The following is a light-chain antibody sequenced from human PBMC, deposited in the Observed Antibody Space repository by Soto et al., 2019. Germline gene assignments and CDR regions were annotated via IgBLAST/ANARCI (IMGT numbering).Light chain of an antibody. J-gene: IGKJ4*01. CDR1: QAVSSY. CDR3: HQRGYWLRT. Sequence: EIVLIQSPATLSLSPGERATLSCRASQAVSSYLGWYQQKPGQPPRLLIYDASNRATGVPARFSGSGSGTDFTLPISSLEPEDCAVYYCHQRGYWLRTFCGGTKVEIK. V-gene: IGKV3-11*01. CDR2: DAS.